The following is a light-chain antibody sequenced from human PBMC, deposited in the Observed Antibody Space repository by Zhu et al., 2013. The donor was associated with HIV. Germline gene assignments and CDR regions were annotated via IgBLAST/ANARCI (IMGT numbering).Light chain of an antibody. Sequence: QSALTQPASVSGSPGQSITISCTGTSSDVGGYNSVSWYQHHPGKAPKLMIYDVTNRPSGVSNRFSGSKSGNTASLTISGLQAEDEADYYCNSYTRTNTRIFGGGTKVTVL. CDR2: DVT. CDR3: NSYTRTNTRI. J-gene: IGLJ2*01. CDR1: SSDVGGYNS. V-gene: IGLV2-14*01.